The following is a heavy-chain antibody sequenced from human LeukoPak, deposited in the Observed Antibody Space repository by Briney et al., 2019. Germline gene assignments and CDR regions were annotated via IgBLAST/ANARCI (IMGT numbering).Heavy chain of an antibody. V-gene: IGHV4-59*01. CDR2: IYYSGST. J-gene: IGHJ6*03. D-gene: IGHD2-15*01. CDR3: ARGSCSGGSCSSFYFYYMDV. Sequence: SETLSLTCTVSGGSISSYYWSWIRQPPGKGLEWIGYIYYSGSTNYNPSLKSRVTISVDTSKNQLSLRLTSVTAADTAVYYCARGSCSGGSCSSFYFYYMDVWGKGTTVTVSS. CDR1: GGSISSYY.